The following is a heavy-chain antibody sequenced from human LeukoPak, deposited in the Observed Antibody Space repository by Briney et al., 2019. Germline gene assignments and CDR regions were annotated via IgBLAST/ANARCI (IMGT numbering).Heavy chain of an antibody. CDR1: EVTFRSYG. J-gene: IGHJ4*02. Sequence: SVKVSCKASEVTFRSYGISWVRQAPGQGPEWLGTVLPLLGTSNYPQKFLGRVTITADKATTTAYMELINLRSDDTAVYYCARDWNERRGVHLDYWGQGTLVTVSS. CDR2: VLPLLGTS. D-gene: IGHD1-1*01. V-gene: IGHV1-69*04. CDR3: ARDWNERRGVHLDY.